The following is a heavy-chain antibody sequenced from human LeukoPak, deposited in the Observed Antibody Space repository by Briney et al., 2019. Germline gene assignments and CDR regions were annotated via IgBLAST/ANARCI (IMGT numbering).Heavy chain of an antibody. CDR2: IKQDGSDK. Sequence: PGGSLRLSCAASGFTMTNYWMSWVRQAPGKGLEWVANIKQDGSDKYYVDSVKGRFTISRDSAKNSLYLQMNSLRTEDTAVYYCAREGDSSGYYVDYWGQGTLVTVS. D-gene: IGHD3-22*01. J-gene: IGHJ4*02. CDR1: GFTMTNYW. V-gene: IGHV3-7*03. CDR3: AREGDSSGYYVDY.